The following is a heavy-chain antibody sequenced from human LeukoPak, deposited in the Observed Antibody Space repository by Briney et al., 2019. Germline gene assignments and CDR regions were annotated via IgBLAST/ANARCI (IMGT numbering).Heavy chain of an antibody. CDR3: ARDYSGGSCYSH. CDR2: INPNSGGT. CDR1: GYTFTGYY. Sequence: GASVKVSCKASGYTFTGYYMHWVRQAPGQGLEWMGRINPNSGGTNYAQKFQGRVTMTRDTSISTAYMELRRLRSHDTAVYYCARDYSGGSCYSHWGQGTLVTVSS. D-gene: IGHD2-15*01. V-gene: IGHV1-2*06. J-gene: IGHJ1*01.